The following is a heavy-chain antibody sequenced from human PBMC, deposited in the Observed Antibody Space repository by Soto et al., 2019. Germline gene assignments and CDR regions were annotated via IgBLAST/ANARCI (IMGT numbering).Heavy chain of an antibody. CDR1: GYSFTNYG. CDR3: ARDRGVAPPVAGNTHYYYYMDV. D-gene: IGHD6-19*01. J-gene: IGHJ6*03. V-gene: IGHV1-18*01. CDR2: ISGFNGNT. Sequence: QDQLVQSGAEVKKPGASVTVSCKASGYSFTNYGITWVRQAPGQGLEWMGWISGFNGNTHYAQKLQGRVTMTTDASTSTAYMGLRSPRSDDTAVYYCARDRGVAPPVAGNTHYYYYMDVWGKGTTVTVSS.